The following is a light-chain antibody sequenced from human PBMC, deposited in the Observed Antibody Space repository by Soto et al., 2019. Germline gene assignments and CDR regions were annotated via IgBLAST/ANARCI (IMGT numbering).Light chain of an antibody. V-gene: IGKV3-20*01. CDR3: HHYGISPPWT. CDR2: RAS. Sequence: KHSPATVSVYQGGIATRPCGASQNVISDLAWYQQKPGQAPRLAVYRASTRATGIPDRFSGSGCGTEFTLTISRLEPDDSSVYYGHHYGISPPWTFGQGTKVDIK. J-gene: IGKJ1*01. CDR1: QNVISD.